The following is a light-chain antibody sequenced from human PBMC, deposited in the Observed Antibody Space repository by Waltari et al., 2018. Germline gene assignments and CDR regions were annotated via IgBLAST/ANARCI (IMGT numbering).Light chain of an antibody. V-gene: IGLV2-14*03. Sequence: HSALTQPASVSGSPGQSITIPCSGSSSAVGGYHYVSWYLQYPGQAPKLIIYDVSQRPSEISDRFSGSKSGSTASLTISGLQAEDEADYYCSSYTSSNTVVFGGGTKVTVL. CDR2: DVS. CDR1: SSAVGGYHY. J-gene: IGLJ2*01. CDR3: SSYTSSNTVV.